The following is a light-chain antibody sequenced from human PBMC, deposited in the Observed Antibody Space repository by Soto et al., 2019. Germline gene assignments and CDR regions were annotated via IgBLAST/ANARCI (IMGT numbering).Light chain of an antibody. CDR3: QQTYSAPPWT. CDR1: QSISTY. V-gene: IGKV1-39*01. CDR2: AAS. Sequence: DIQMTQSPTSLTASVGDRVTISCRASQSISTYLSWYQQKPGKAPRLLIYAASTVQSGVPPRFSGSGSGTDFILTFSSLRSEDIATYFCQQTYSAPPWTFGQGTKVEIK. J-gene: IGKJ1*01.